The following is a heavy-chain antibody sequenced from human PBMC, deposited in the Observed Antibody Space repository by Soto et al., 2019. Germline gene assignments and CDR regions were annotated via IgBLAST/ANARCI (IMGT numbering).Heavy chain of an antibody. V-gene: IGHV3-7*01. CDR1: GFIFITNG. Sequence: EVQLVESGGGLVQPGGPLSLSLAPSGFIFITNGMTWVRQAPGRGLEWVAKINPDGSEKYYVDSVKGRFTISRDNVKNSLYLQMNSLRAEDTALYYCGRARIDLWGRGTLVTVSS. CDR3: GRARIDL. CDR2: INPDGSEK. J-gene: IGHJ2*01.